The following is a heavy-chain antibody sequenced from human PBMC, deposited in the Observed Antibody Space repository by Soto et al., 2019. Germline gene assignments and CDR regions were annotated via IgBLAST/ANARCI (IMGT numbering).Heavy chain of an antibody. V-gene: IGHV4-30-4*01. Sequence: SETLSLTCTVSGGSISSGDYYWSWIRQPPGRGLEWIGYIYYSGSTYYNPSLKSRVTISVDTSKNQFSLKLSSVTAADTAVYYCARHPSDFWFDPWGQGTLVTVSS. CDR2: IYYSGST. CDR1: GGSISSGDYY. J-gene: IGHJ5*02. CDR3: ARHPSDFWFDP. D-gene: IGHD2-21*02.